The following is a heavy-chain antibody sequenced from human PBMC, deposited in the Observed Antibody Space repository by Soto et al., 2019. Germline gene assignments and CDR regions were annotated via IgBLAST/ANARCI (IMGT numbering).Heavy chain of an antibody. V-gene: IGHV4-31*03. CDR2: FYSSGSI. CDR3: ARMYSSGSGWFHP. J-gene: IGHJ5*02. D-gene: IGHD6-19*01. CDR1: GYFIGAGGYY. Sequence: SEPLSLTCFVSGYFIGAGGYYWSWIRHHPGKGLEWIGSFYSSGSIIYNPSLRSRVSITGDMSTNQFSMSLTSVTAADTARYYCARMYSSGSGWFHPWGQGTLVTVSS.